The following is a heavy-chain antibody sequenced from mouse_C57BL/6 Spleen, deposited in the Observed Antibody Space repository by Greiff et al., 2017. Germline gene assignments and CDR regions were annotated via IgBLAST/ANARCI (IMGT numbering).Heavy chain of an antibody. CDR3: TTYDGSSAWFAY. Sequence: VQLKQSGAELVRPGASVKLSCTASGFNIKDYYMHWVKQRPEQGLEWIGRIDPEDGDTEYAPKFQGKATMTADTSSNTAYLQLSSLTSEDTAVYYCTTYDGSSAWFAYWGQGTLVTVSA. CDR1: GFNIKDYY. J-gene: IGHJ3*01. D-gene: IGHD1-1*01. CDR2: IDPEDGDT. V-gene: IGHV14-1*01.